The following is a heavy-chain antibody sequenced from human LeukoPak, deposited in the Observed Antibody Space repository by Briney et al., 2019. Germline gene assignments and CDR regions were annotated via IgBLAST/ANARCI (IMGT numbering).Heavy chain of an antibody. J-gene: IGHJ4*02. CDR1: GGTFSNYA. D-gene: IGHD4-17*01. Sequence: GASVKVSCKASGGTFSNYAISWVRQAPGQGLEWMGKIIPIVGIANYAQKFQGRVTITADKSTSTAYMELNSLRSEDTAVYYCARDSRPILKTKVTTADQLDYWGQGTLATVSS. CDR2: IIPIVGIA. V-gene: IGHV1-69*04. CDR3: ARDSRPILKTKVTTADQLDY.